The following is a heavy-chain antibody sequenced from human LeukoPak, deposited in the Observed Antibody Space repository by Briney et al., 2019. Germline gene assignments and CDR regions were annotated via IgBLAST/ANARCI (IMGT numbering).Heavy chain of an antibody. CDR1: AYTFTSYD. Sequence: ASVKVSCKASAYTFTSYDINWVRQATGQGLEWMGWMNPNSGNTGYAQKFQGRVTMTRNTSISTAYMELSSLRSEDTAVYYCARVTTVVTPRYYYYYYMDVWGKGTTVTVSS. CDR2: MNPNSGNT. CDR3: ARVTTVVTPRYYYYYYMDV. D-gene: IGHD4-23*01. J-gene: IGHJ6*03. V-gene: IGHV1-8*01.